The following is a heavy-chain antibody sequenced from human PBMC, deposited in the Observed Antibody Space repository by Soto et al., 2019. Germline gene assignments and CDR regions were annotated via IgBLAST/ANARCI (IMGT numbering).Heavy chain of an antibody. D-gene: IGHD3-22*01. Sequence: SETLSLTCDVSGDSITTNNWWSWVRQSPGTGLEWIGEIFHRGSTYYNPSLRSRVLMSLDKSKNQFSLRLNSVTAADTAIYYCARKYFDTTPYYIDYWGQGIPVTVSS. V-gene: IGHV4-4*02. CDR3: ARKYFDTTPYYIDY. CDR2: IFHRGST. CDR1: GDSITTNNW. J-gene: IGHJ4*02.